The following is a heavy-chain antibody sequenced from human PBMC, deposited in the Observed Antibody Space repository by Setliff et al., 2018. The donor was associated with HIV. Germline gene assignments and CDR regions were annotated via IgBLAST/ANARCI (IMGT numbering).Heavy chain of an antibody. V-gene: IGHV4-59*11. CDR2: YYNGGT. CDR1: GASINSHY. Sequence: SETLSLTCTVSGASINSHYWNWVRQSPAKGLEWIGYYYNGGTSYNTSLQSRVTISVDTPKNQFSLHLNSVTAADTAVYYCARKEKGGAFDIWGLGTLVTV. J-gene: IGHJ3*02. CDR3: ARKEKGGAFDI.